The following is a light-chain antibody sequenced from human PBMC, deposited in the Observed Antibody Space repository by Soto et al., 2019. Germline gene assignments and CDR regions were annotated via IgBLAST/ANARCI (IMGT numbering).Light chain of an antibody. V-gene: IGKV1-12*01. CDR2: IAS. CDR1: QDISSW. CDR3: QQSKSFPLT. Sequence: DIQMTQSPSSVSASVGDRVTITCRASQDISSWLTWYQQKPGKAPKVLIYIASRLQSGVPSRFSGSRSGTDFSLTISSLQPEDFATYCCQQSKSFPLTFGGGTKVDIK. J-gene: IGKJ4*01.